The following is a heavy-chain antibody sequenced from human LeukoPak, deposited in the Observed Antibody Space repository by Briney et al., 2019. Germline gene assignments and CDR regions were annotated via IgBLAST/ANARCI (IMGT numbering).Heavy chain of an antibody. J-gene: IGHJ6*03. D-gene: IGHD4-17*01. CDR2: IRFDGTNE. CDR3: ARGLLGEEVTTASGYYYYYYMDV. Sequence: GGSLRLSCVASGFSFNKNNMHWVRQAPGTGLEWVASIRFDGTNEYYADSVHGRFTISRDNSKNTLFLDMHTVRSEDTAVYYCARGLLGEEVTTASGYYYYYYMDVWGKGTTVTVSS. CDR1: GFSFNKNN. V-gene: IGHV3-30*02.